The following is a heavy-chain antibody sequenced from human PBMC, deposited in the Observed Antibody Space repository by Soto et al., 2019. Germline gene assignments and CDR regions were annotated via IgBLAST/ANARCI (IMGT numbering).Heavy chain of an antibody. CDR1: GGTFVSYA. V-gene: IGHV1-69*06. CDR2: SVLIFATA. D-gene: IGHD3-22*01. J-gene: IGHJ3*02. Sequence: QVQLVQSGDGVKKPGSSVKVSCTVSGGTFVSYAFNWVRQAPGQGVGWMGGSVLIFATASYAQKFQGRGTITADKYTSTAYMERSSLRPADTGASYCARGGISMIAEPTPGVFDMWGQGTMVTVSP. CDR3: ARGGISMIAEPTPGVFDM.